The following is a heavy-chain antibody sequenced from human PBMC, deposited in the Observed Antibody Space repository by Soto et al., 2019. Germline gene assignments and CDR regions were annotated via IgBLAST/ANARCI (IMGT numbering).Heavy chain of an antibody. J-gene: IGHJ3*02. CDR1: GGSISSGDYY. CDR2: IYYSGST. CDR3: ARGGFITMIVVVTDAFDI. Sequence: SETLSLTCTVSGGSISSGDYYWSWIRQPPGKGLEWIGYIYYSGSTYYNPSLKSRVTISVDTSKNQFSLKLSSVTAADTAVYYCARGGFITMIVVVTDAFDIWGQGTMVTVSS. V-gene: IGHV4-30-4*01. D-gene: IGHD3-22*01.